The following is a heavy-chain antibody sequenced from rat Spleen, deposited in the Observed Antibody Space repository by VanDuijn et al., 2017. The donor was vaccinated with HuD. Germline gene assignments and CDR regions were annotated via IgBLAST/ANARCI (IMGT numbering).Heavy chain of an antibody. CDR2: ISTGGGNT. D-gene: IGHD1-2*01. Sequence: EVQLVESGGGLVQPGRSMKLSCAASGFTFINYYMAWVRQAPTKGLEWVASISTGGGNTYYRYSVKGRFTISRDNAKSTLYLQMDRLRSEDTATYYCARDYSNYIGPLYNWFAYWGQGTLVTVSS. CDR1: GFTFINYY. CDR3: ARDYSNYIGPLYNWFAY. J-gene: IGHJ3*01. V-gene: IGHV5-25*01.